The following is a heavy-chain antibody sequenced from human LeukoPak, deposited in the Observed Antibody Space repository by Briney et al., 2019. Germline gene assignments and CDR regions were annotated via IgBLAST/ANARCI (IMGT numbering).Heavy chain of an antibody. CDR3: ARHKGLYCGGDCYGQDYYYYMDV. V-gene: IGHV4-39*01. J-gene: IGHJ6*03. Sequence: ASETLSLTCSVSGGSISSSSYYWGWIRQPPGKGLEWIGSIYYSGSTYYNPSLKSRVTISVDTSKNQFSLKLSSVTAADTAVYYCARHKGLYCGGDCYGQDYYYYMDVWGKGTTVTVSS. CDR1: GGSISSSSYY. CDR2: IYYSGST. D-gene: IGHD2-21*02.